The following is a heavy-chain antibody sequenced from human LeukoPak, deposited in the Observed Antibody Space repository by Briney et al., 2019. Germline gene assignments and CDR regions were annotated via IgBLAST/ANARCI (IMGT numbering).Heavy chain of an antibody. CDR2: ISGSGGST. J-gene: IGHJ4*02. CDR3: AKDLFLPLGTSTFDY. V-gene: IGHV3-23*01. CDR1: GFTFSSYA. D-gene: IGHD3-16*01. Sequence: GGSLRLSCAASGFTFSSYAMSWVRQAPGKGLEWVSAISGSGGSTYYADSVKGRFTISRDNSKNTLYLQMNSLRAEDTAVYYCAKDLFLPLGTSTFDYWGQGTLVTVSS.